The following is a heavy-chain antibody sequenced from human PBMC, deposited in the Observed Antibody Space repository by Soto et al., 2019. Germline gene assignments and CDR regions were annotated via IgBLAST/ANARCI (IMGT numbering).Heavy chain of an antibody. Sequence: SETLSLTXTVSGGSISSYYWSWIRQPPGKGLEWIGYIYYSGSTNYNPSLKSRVTISVDTSKNQFSLKLSSVTAADTAVYYCAREPHPLRFGEHDAFDIWGQGTMVTVSS. J-gene: IGHJ3*02. CDR1: GGSISSYY. D-gene: IGHD3-10*01. V-gene: IGHV4-59*01. CDR2: IYYSGST. CDR3: AREPHPLRFGEHDAFDI.